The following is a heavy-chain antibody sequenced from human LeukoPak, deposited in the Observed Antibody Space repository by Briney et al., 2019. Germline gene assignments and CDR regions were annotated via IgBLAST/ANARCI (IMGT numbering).Heavy chain of an antibody. J-gene: IGHJ5*02. D-gene: IGHD3-9*01. CDR2: FDPEGGET. V-gene: IGHV1-24*01. Sequence: ASVKVSCKISGYTLTDVSMHWVRQAPGKGPEWMGGFDPEGGETVYAQKFQGRVTMTEDPSADTAYMELRSLSSEDTAVYYCGIGRKFDWLLCHHWGQGTLVTVSS. CDR3: GIGRKFDWLLCHH. CDR1: GYTLTDVS.